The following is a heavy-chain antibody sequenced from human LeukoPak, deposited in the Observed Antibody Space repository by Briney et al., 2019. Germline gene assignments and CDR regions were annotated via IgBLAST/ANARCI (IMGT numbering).Heavy chain of an antibody. CDR3: ATQPGYYDSSGYNVNWYFDL. CDR2: IYYSGST. V-gene: IGHV4-59*01. J-gene: IGHJ2*01. D-gene: IGHD3-22*01. Sequence: SETLSLTCTVSGGSINSYYWSWIRQPPGKGLEWIGYIYYSGSTNYNPSLKSRVTISVDTSKNQFSLRLSSVTAADTAVYYCATQPGYYDSSGYNVNWYFDLWGRGTLVTVSS. CDR1: GGSINSYY.